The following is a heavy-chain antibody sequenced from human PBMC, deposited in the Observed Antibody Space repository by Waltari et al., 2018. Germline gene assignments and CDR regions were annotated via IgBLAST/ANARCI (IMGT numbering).Heavy chain of an antibody. CDR3: ATYIGASVGTAAFDV. D-gene: IGHD5-12*01. CDR1: GVSITSNRHY. J-gene: IGHJ3*01. V-gene: IGHV4-39*01. Sequence: QLQLQESGPRLVRPSETLSLICRVSGVSITSNRHYWAWIRQSPGQGLEWIGTVSYSGTTYISPSLKSRVSVSRDPSKNQVSLILGSVTAADMAVYYCATYIGASVGTAAFDVWGQGTTVTVSS. CDR2: VSYSGTT.